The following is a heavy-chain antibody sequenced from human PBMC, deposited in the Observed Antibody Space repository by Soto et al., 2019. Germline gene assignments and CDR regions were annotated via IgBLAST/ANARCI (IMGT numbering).Heavy chain of an antibody. V-gene: IGHV3-15*07. CDR3: TTDAAVLIWFRARKTPADY. Sequence: PXEFLRLSCAACGFRFTNACMNGVGQAPGKGLEWIGRIKSKTDGWTTDYAAPVKGRFTISRADSKNKLYLEMNSLKIDDTAVYYCTTDAAVLIWFRARKTPADYWGQGTLVTVSS. CDR2: IKSKTDGWTT. D-gene: IGHD3-10*01. CDR1: GFRFTNAC. J-gene: IGHJ4*02.